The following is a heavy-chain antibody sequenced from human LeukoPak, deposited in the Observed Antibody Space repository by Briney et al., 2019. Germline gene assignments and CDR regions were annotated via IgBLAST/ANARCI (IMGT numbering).Heavy chain of an antibody. CDR2: ISTSGST. CDR3: ARHEEGSGWYRSYIDL. CDR1: GVSISSYY. J-gene: IGHJ2*01. D-gene: IGHD6-19*01. Sequence: SETLSLTCTVSGVSISSYYCSWIRQPPGKGLEWIGYISTSGSTDYSPSLKSRVTISVDTSKNQFSLNLSSVTAADTAVYYCARHEEGSGWYRSYIDLWGRGTLVTVSS. V-gene: IGHV4-4*09.